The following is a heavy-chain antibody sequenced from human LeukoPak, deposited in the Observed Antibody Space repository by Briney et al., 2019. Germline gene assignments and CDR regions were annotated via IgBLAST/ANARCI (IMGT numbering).Heavy chain of an antibody. V-gene: IGHV4-39*07. CDR2: IYYSGST. D-gene: IGHD4-23*01. Sequence: PSETLSLTCTVSGGSISSSSYYWGWIRQPPGKGLEWIGSIYYSGSTNYNPSLKSRVTISVDTSKNQFSLKLSSVTAADTAVYYCARGPPLGGNPNDAFDIWGQGTMVTVSS. CDR1: GGSISSSSYY. J-gene: IGHJ3*02. CDR3: ARGPPLGGNPNDAFDI.